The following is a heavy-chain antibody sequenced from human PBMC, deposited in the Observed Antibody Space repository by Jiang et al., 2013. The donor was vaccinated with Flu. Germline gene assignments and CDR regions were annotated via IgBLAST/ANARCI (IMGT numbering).Heavy chain of an antibody. CDR3: ARPRGSGSYSFDAFDI. J-gene: IGHJ3*02. D-gene: IGHD1-26*01. CDR2: ISISGNSI. CDR1: GFSFRNYE. V-gene: IGHV3-48*03. Sequence: VQLVESGGGLVQPGGSLRLSCAASGFSFRNYEMNWVRQAPGKGLEWVSFISISGNSIEYADSVKGRFTISRDNAKHSLYLQMNSLRAEDTAVYYCARPRGSGSYSFDAFDIWG.